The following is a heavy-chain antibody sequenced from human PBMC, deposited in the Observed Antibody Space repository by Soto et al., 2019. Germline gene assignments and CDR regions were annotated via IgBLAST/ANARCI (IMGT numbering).Heavy chain of an antibody. CDR1: GYTFFTYG. J-gene: IGHJ6*02. CDR2: ISTYNGNT. V-gene: IGHV1-18*01. Sequence: ASVKVSCKASGYTFFTYGITWVRQAPGQGLEWMGWISTYNGNTNYIQKLQGRVTMTTNTSTSTAYMELSSLRSEDTAVYYCARAITIFGVVHYYYCMDVWGQGTTVTVSS. CDR3: ARAITIFGVVHYYYCMDV. D-gene: IGHD3-3*01.